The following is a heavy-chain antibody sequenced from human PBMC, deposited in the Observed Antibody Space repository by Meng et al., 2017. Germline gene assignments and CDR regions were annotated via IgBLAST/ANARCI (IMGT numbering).Heavy chain of an antibody. D-gene: IGHD3-10*01. CDR2: ISYDGSNK. CDR1: GFTFRSYA. Sequence: GESLKTSCAASGFTFRSYAMHWVRQAPGKGLGGGAVISYDGSNKYYADSVKGRFTISRDNSKNTLYLQMNSLRAEDTAVYYWARAYYYYGSGSYRYPLVFGGWGQGTLDTVSS. CDR3: ARAYYYYGSGSYRYPLVFGG. V-gene: IGHV3-30*04. J-gene: IGHJ4*02.